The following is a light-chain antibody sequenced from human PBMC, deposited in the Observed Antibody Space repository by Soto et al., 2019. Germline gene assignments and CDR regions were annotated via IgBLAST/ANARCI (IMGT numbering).Light chain of an antibody. V-gene: IGLV2-8*01. CDR3: SSYAGNNRGV. CDR1: SSDVGGYNY. CDR2: EVN. J-gene: IGLJ1*01. Sequence: QSALTQPPSASGSPGQSVTISCTGTSSDVGGYNYVSWYQQHPGKAPKLMIYEVNQRPSGVPDRFSGSKSGNTASLTVSGLQAGDEADYYCSSYAGNNRGVFGTGTKVTVL.